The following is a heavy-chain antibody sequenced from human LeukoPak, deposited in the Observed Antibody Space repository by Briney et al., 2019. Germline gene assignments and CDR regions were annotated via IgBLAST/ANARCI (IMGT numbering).Heavy chain of an antibody. CDR3: ARDQYDTWSRRGNFDS. CDR1: GFTFGKYW. J-gene: IGHJ4*02. D-gene: IGHD3-3*01. CDR2: IKLDGSEK. V-gene: IGHV3-7*03. Sequence: GSLRLSCVASGFTFGKYWMSWVRQAPGKGLEWVANIKLDGSEKNYVDSVKGRFTISRDNTKNSLYLQMNSLRAEDTAVFYCARDQYDTWSRRGNFDSWGQGTLVIVSS.